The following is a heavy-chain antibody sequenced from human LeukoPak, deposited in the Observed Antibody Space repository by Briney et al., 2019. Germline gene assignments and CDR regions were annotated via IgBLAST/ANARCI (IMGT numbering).Heavy chain of an antibody. V-gene: IGHV3-30*02. J-gene: IGHJ4*02. Sequence: PGGSLRLSCAASGFTFSSYGMHWVRQAPGKGLEWVAFIRYDGSNKYYADSVKGRFTISRDNSKNTLYLQMNSLRDEDTAVYYCAKESESYDSSGSTLDYWGQGTLVTVSS. CDR3: AKESESYDSSGSTLDY. CDR2: IRYDGSNK. CDR1: GFTFSSYG. D-gene: IGHD3-22*01.